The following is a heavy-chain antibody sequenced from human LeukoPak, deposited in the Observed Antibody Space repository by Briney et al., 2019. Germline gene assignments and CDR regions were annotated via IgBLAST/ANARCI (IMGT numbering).Heavy chain of an antibody. CDR1: GGSISSDY. Sequence: SETLSLTCTVSGGSISSDYWSWIRQPPGKGLEWIGYIYYSGSTNYNPSLKSRVTMSVDTSKNQFSLKLSSVTAADTAVYYCARDGEDIVVVPAAAGWFDPWGQGTLVTVSS. J-gene: IGHJ5*02. CDR2: IYYSGST. V-gene: IGHV4-59*12. D-gene: IGHD2-2*01. CDR3: ARDGEDIVVVPAAAGWFDP.